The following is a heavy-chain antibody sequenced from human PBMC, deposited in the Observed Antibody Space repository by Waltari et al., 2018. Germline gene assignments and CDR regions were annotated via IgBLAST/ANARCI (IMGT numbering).Heavy chain of an antibody. CDR1: GYTFVTSF. Sequence: QVQLVQSGAEVEKPEASVRISCEASGYTFVTSFIHWVRQAPGQGREWMGLINPSGGDRSYAQKFQGRVIMTSDTSTRTVYMELNSLISEDTASYYCARYCGGDCYGAFDIWGQGTMVTVSS. J-gene: IGHJ3*02. CDR2: INPSGGDR. CDR3: ARYCGGDCYGAFDI. D-gene: IGHD2-21*02. V-gene: IGHV1-46*01.